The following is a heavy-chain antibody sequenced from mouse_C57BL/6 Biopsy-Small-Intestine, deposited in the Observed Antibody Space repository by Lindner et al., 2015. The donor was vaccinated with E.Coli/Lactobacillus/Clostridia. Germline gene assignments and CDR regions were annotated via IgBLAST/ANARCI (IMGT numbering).Heavy chain of an antibody. CDR3: RDGEQLRLRGLDAMDY. Sequence: VQLQESGPELVKPGASVKISCKASGYTFTDYYMHWVKQKPGKGLEWIGEIYPGSGNTYYNEKFRGKATLTADTSSSTAYMQLSSLTSEDSAVYFCARDGEQLRLRGLDAMDYWGQGTSVTVSS. CDR1: YTFTDYYM. D-gene: IGHD3-2*02. CDR2: YPGSGNTY. V-gene: IGHV1-83*01. J-gene: IGHJ4*01.